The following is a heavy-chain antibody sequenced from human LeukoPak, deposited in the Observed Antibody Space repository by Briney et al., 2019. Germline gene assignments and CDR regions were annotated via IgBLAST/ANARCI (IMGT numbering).Heavy chain of an antibody. D-gene: IGHD7-27*01. CDR2: IYYSGSA. J-gene: IGHJ4*02. CDR3: AREKLGGHDY. Sequence: PSQTLSLTCTVSGVSISSGGYYWSWIRQHPGKGLEWIGYIYYSGSAYYNPSLKSRVTISVDTSKNQFLLDLNYVTAADTAVYYCAREKLGGHDYWGQGTLVTVSS. V-gene: IGHV4-31*03. CDR1: GVSISSGGYY.